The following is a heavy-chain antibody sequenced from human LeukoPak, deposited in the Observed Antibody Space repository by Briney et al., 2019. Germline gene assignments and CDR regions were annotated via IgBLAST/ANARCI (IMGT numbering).Heavy chain of an antibody. J-gene: IGHJ4*02. CDR3: ARGLSGSYRPPDY. CDR2: IYHSGST. D-gene: IGHD1-26*01. CDR1: GGSISSSNW. Sequence: TSETLSLTCAVSGGSISSSNWWSWVRQPPGKGLEWIGEIYHSGSTNYNPSLKSRVTISVDKSKNQFSLKLSSVTAADTAVYYCARGLSGSYRPPDYWGQGTLVTVSS. V-gene: IGHV4-4*02.